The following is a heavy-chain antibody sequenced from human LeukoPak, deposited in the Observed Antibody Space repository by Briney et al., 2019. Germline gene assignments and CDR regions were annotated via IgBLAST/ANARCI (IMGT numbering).Heavy chain of an antibody. CDR2: ISYDGSNK. J-gene: IGHJ6*02. V-gene: IGHV3-30*18. CDR1: GFTFSSYG. CDR3: AKDTAAAQSTYCSSTSCSPYYYYGMDV. D-gene: IGHD2-2*01. Sequence: GGSLRLSCAASGFTFSSYGMHWVHQAPGKGLEWVAVISYDGSNKYYADSVKGRFTISRDNSKNTLYLQMNSLRAEDTAVYYCAKDTAAAQSTYCSSTSCSPYYYYGMDVWGQGTTVTVSS.